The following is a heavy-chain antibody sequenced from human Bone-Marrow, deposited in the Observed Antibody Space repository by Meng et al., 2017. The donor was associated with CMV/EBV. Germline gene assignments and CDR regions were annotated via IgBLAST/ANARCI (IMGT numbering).Heavy chain of an antibody. CDR3: AKRDADYFFS. V-gene: IGHV3-23*01. Sequence: EVQLLEAGGGLVLPGGSLRLSCAASGFTFTNYAMTWVRQAQGKGLEWVSTIRGGGYNKYYTDSVKGRFTISRENSKNSLFLQMNSLRAEDTAVNYCAKRDADYFFSWGQGTLVTVSS. J-gene: IGHJ4*02. CDR2: IRGGGYNK. CDR1: GFTFTNYA.